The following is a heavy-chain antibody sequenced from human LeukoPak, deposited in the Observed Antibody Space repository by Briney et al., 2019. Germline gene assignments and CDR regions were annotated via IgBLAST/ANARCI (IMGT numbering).Heavy chain of an antibody. CDR3: VADNGVRFLEVDY. CDR2: TISETDGGTT. V-gene: IGHV3-15*01. Sequence: KPGGSLRLSCETSGFTCNRAWMSWVRQSPGKGLEWVGRTISETDGGTTDYAAPVKGRFFISRDDSQQTLYLQMNNLKTEDKAVYYCVADNGVRFLEVDYWGLGTLVTVSS. J-gene: IGHJ4*02. CDR1: GFTCNRAW. D-gene: IGHD3-3*01.